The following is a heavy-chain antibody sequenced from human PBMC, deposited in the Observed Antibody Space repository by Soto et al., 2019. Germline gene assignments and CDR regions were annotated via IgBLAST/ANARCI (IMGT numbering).Heavy chain of an antibody. CDR1: GFNFRLYE. D-gene: IGHD1-26*01. J-gene: IGHJ3*02. V-gene: IGHV3-48*03. CDR3: ASDLVDDAFDI. Sequence: GGSRRRSWSACGFNFRLYEMNWGRQAPGKGLGRFSYISSSGLTVYNADSVRGRFTISRDNAKHSLYLQMNSLRGEDTAVYYCASDLVDDAFDICGKRPMVTASS. CDR2: ISSSGLTV.